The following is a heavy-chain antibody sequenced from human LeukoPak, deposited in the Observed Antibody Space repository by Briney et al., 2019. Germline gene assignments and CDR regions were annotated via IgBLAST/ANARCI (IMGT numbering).Heavy chain of an antibody. D-gene: IGHD3-9*01. CDR1: GFTFSDYY. CDR3: ARDWNDWPDPYFDY. CDR2: ISSSGSTI. V-gene: IGHV3-11*04. Sequence: GGSLRLSCAASGFTFSDYYMSWIRQAPGKGLEWVSYISSSGSTIYYADSVKGRFTISRDNAKNSLYLQMNSLRAEDTAVYYCARDWNDWPDPYFDYWGQGTLVTVSS. J-gene: IGHJ4*02.